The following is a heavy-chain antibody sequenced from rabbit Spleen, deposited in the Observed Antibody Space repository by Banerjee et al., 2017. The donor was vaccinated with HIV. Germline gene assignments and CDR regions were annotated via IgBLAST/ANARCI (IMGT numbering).Heavy chain of an antibody. V-gene: IGHV1S40*01. CDR2: IGAGTGTT. D-gene: IGHD3-3*01. CDR1: GFSFSSGYY. Sequence: QQLVESGGGLVKPGASLTLTCKASGFSFSSGYYMSWVRQAPGKGLEWIGCIGAGTGTTYYASWAKGRFTISKTSSTTVTLQMTSLTAADTATYFCARSFDGGLGWNFNLWGQGTLVTVS. CDR3: ARSFDGGLGWNFNL. J-gene: IGHJ4*01.